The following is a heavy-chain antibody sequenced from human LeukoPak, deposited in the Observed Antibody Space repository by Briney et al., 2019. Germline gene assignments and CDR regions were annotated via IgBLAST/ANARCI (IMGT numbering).Heavy chain of an antibody. D-gene: IGHD4/OR15-4a*01. CDR3: ARTPLVITAKGFFDY. Sequence: SGPTQVKLTQTLTLTCTFSGFSLNTRGGGVAWIRQPPGKALEWLALIYWDNDDRYSPSLKSRLTISKDASKNQVVLTMTNMDPVDTATYFCARTPLVITAKGFFDYWGQGTLVTVSS. CDR1: GFSLNTRGGG. V-gene: IGHV2-5*02. CDR2: IYWDNDD. J-gene: IGHJ4*02.